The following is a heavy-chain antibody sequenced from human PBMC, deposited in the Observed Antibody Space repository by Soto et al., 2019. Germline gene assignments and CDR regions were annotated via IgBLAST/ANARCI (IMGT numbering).Heavy chain of an antibody. D-gene: IGHD5-18*01. Sequence: SVKVSCKASGGTFSSYAISWVRQAPGQGLEWMGGIIPIFGTANYAQKFQGRVTITADKSTSTAYMELSSLRSEDTAVYYCAREGYSYGSGSPQRFDYWGQGTLVTVSS. CDR1: GGTFSSYA. J-gene: IGHJ4*02. CDR2: IIPIFGTA. CDR3: AREGYSYGSGSPQRFDY. V-gene: IGHV1-69*06.